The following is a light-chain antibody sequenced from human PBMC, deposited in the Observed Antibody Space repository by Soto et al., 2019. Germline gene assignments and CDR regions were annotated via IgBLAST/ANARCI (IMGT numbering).Light chain of an antibody. CDR2: EVS. Sequence: LAQPASVSGSPGQSITISCTGTSSDVGGYNYVSWYQQHPGKAPKLMIYEVSNRPSGVSNRFSGSKSGNTASLTISGLQAEDEADYYCSSYTSSRTLYVFGTGTKVTVL. V-gene: IGLV2-14*01. J-gene: IGLJ1*01. CDR3: SSYTSSRTLYV. CDR1: SSDVGGYNY.